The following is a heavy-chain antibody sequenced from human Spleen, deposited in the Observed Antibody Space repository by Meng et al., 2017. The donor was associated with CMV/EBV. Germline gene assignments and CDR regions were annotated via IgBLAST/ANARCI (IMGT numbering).Heavy chain of an antibody. CDR2: IYYSGST. CDR1: GGSTSSSSYY. CDR3: ARAPHSGWLPDYFDY. V-gene: IGHV4-39*07. D-gene: IGHD5-12*01. Sequence: ESLKISCTVSGGSTSSSSYYWGWIRQPPGKGLEWIGTIYYSGSTYYNPSLKSRVTLSVDTSKNQFSLRLNSLTAADTAVYYCARAPHSGWLPDYFDYWGQGTLVTVSS. J-gene: IGHJ4*02.